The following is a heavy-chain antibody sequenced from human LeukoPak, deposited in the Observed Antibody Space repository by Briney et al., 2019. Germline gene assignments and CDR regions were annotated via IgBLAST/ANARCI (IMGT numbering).Heavy chain of an antibody. V-gene: IGHV1-3*01. CDR3: ARRIAVAGIDAFDI. CDR1: GYTFTSYA. D-gene: IGHD6-19*01. Sequence: ASVKVSCKASGYTFTSYAMHWVRQAPGQRLEWMGWINAGNGNTKYSQKFQGRVTITRDTSASTAYMELSSLRSEDTAVYYCARRIAVAGIDAFDIWGQGTMVTVSS. J-gene: IGHJ3*02. CDR2: INAGNGNT.